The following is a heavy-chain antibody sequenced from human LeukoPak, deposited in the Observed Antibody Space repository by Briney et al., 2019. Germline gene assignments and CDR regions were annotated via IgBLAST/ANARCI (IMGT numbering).Heavy chain of an antibody. V-gene: IGHV3-48*01. Sequence: GGSLRLSCAASGFTFSSYSMNWVRQAPGKGLEWVSYISSSSSTIYYADSVKGRFTISRDNVKNSVYLQMNSLRAEDTAVYYCARDSADCSSITCFPGDYWGQGTLVTVSS. CDR3: ARDSADCSSITCFPGDY. J-gene: IGHJ4*02. D-gene: IGHD2-2*01. CDR2: ISSSSSTI. CDR1: GFTFSSYS.